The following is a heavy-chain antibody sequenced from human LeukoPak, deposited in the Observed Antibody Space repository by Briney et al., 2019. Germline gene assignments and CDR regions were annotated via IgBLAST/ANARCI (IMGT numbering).Heavy chain of an antibody. CDR2: IYSADRT. CDR3: ARVEGSGKADY. D-gene: IGHD3-10*01. J-gene: IGHJ4*02. CDR1: GFTFSSYA. Sequence: GGSLRLSCAASGFTFSSYAMNWVRQVPGKGLEWVSLIYSADRTYYADSVKGRFTISSDNSKNTVFLQMNSLRTEDTAVYYCARVEGSGKADYWGQGTLVSVSS. V-gene: IGHV3-53*01.